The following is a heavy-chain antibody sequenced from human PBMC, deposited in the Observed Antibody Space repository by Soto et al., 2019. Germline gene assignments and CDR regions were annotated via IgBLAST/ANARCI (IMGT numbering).Heavy chain of an antibody. J-gene: IGHJ6*02. CDR3: AKEARARAVTATRVYGMDV. V-gene: IGHV3-30*18. CDR1: GFTFSDYG. Sequence: QVNLVESGGGVVQPGRSLRLSCAASGFTFSDYGMHWVRQAPGKGLVWVAAISHDGSNKFYGDSVKGRFTISRDNSKNTLLLQTDSLRDEDTAVYFCAKEARARAVTATRVYGMDVWGQGTTVAVSS. CDR2: ISHDGSNK. D-gene: IGHD4-17*01.